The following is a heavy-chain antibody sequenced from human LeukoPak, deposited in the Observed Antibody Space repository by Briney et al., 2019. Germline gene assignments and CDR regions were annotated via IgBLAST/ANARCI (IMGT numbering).Heavy chain of an antibody. CDR2: ISGRGGST. CDR3: AKDPYYDSSGYLQPPRNFDY. Sequence: PGGSLRLSCAASGFTFSSYAMSWVRQAPGKGLEWVSAISGRGGSTFYADSVKGRLTISRDNSKNTLYLQMNSLRAEDTAVYYCAKDPYYDSSGYLQPPRNFDYWGQGTLVTVSS. V-gene: IGHV3-23*01. D-gene: IGHD3-22*01. J-gene: IGHJ4*02. CDR1: GFTFSSYA.